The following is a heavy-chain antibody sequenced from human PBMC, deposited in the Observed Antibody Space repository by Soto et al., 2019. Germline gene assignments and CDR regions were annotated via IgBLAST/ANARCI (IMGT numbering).Heavy chain of an antibody. CDR3: ASSGYYYYGMDV. CDR1: GGSISISSYY. J-gene: IGHJ6*02. V-gene: IGHV4-39*01. CDR2: IYYSGST. Sequence: PSETLSLTCTVSGGSISISSYYWGWIRQPPGKGLEWIGSIYYSGSTYYNPSLKSRVTISVDTSKNQFSLKLSSVTAADTAVYYCASSGYYYYGMDVWGQGTTVTVSS.